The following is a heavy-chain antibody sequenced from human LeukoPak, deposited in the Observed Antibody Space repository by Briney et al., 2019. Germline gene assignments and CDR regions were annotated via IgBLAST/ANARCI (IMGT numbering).Heavy chain of an antibody. V-gene: IGHV3-7*01. Sequence: GGSLRLSCAASGFTFGTYWMTWVRQAPGKGLEWVANIKQDGSVKIYVDSVKGRFTISRDNAKNSLYLQMNSLRAEDTAVYYCASNNYDILTGYLTHFDYWGQGTLVTVSS. CDR3: ASNNYDILTGYLTHFDY. J-gene: IGHJ4*02. CDR2: IKQDGSVK. CDR1: GFTFGTYW. D-gene: IGHD3-9*01.